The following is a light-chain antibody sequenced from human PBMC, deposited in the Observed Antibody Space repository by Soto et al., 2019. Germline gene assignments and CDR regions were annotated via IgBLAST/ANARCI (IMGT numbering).Light chain of an antibody. J-gene: IGLJ1*01. Sequence: QSALTQPASVSGSPGQSITISCTGTSSDVGGYKYVSWYQQHPGKAPKLMIYEVSNRPSGVSNRFSGSKSGNTASLTISGLQAEDEAEYYCSSYTSSSPYVFGAGTKSPS. CDR2: EVS. CDR1: SSDVGGYKY. CDR3: SSYTSSSPYV. V-gene: IGLV2-14*01.